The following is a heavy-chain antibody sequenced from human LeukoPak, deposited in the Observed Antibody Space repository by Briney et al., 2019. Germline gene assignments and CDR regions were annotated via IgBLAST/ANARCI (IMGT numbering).Heavy chain of an antibody. CDR2: IYYSGST. D-gene: IGHD5-24*01. CDR3: ARGRWLQFEY. J-gene: IGHJ4*02. V-gene: IGHV4-39*07. Sequence: PSETLSLTCTVSGGSISSSNYYWGWIRQPPGKGLEWIGSIYYSGSTYYSPSLKSRVTISVDTSKNQFSLKLSSVTAADTAVYYCARGRWLQFEYWGQGTLVTVSS. CDR1: GGSISSSNYY.